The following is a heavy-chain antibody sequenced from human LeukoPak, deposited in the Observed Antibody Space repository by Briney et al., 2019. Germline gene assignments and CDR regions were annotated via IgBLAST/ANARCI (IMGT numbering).Heavy chain of an antibody. Sequence: AETLSLTCAVYGGSFRGYYWSWIRQPPGKGLEWIGEINHSGSTTYNPSLKSRVTISLDTSMKKFSLKLNSVTAADTAVYYCASTERCSTTCPLDYWGQGTLVTVSS. CDR3: ASTERCSTTCPLDY. D-gene: IGHD2-2*01. J-gene: IGHJ4*02. CDR2: INHSGST. V-gene: IGHV4-34*01. CDR1: GGSFRGYY.